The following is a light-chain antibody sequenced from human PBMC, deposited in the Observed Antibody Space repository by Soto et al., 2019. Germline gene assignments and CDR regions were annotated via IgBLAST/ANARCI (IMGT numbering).Light chain of an antibody. CDR1: QSVSNN. J-gene: IGKJ1*01. CDR3: QQYNNWPPWT. CDR2: DAS. Sequence: ILMTQSPGTLSVSPGERATLSCRASQSVSNNLAWYQQKPGPAPRLLIYDASTRATGIPATFSCSGSGTEFTLTISVLQSEDFAVYYCQQYNNWPPWTFGQGTKVEIK. V-gene: IGKV3-15*01.